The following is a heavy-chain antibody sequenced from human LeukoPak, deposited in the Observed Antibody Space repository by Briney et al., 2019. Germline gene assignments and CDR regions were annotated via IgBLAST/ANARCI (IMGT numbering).Heavy chain of an antibody. D-gene: IGHD6-13*01. Sequence: GGSLRLSCAASGFTFSSYWMSWVRQAPGKGLEWVANIKQDGREKYYVDSVKGRFTISRDNAKNSLYVQMKSLRAEDRAVYYCARSAAADLDYWGQGTLVTVSS. CDR1: GFTFSSYW. CDR2: IKQDGREK. J-gene: IGHJ4*02. V-gene: IGHV3-7*01. CDR3: ARSAAADLDY.